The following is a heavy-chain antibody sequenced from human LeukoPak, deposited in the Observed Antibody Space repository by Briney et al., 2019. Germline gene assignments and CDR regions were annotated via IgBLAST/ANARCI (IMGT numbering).Heavy chain of an antibody. V-gene: IGHV3-21*04. CDR2: IHSTSNYI. CDR3: AKDPDYQLLSRAAFDI. J-gene: IGHJ3*02. Sequence: GGSLRLSCAASGFSFSTYNMYWVRQAPGKGLEWVSSIHSTSNYIYYADSVKGRFTISRDNSKNTLYLQMNSLRGEDTAVYYCAKDPDYQLLSRAAFDIWGQGTMVTVSS. D-gene: IGHD2-2*01. CDR1: GFSFSTYN.